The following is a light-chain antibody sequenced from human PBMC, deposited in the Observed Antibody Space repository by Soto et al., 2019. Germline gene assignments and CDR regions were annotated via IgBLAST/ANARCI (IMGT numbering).Light chain of an antibody. CDR1: SSDVGAYNY. Sequence: QSVLTQPASVSGSPGQSITISCTGTSSDVGAYNYVSWFQQHPGKAPKLMIYDVNNRPSGVSNRFSGSKSGNTASLTISGLQAEDEADYYCCSYTSGSTYVVGTGTKLAVL. CDR2: DVN. J-gene: IGLJ1*01. CDR3: CSYTSGSTYV. V-gene: IGLV2-14*01.